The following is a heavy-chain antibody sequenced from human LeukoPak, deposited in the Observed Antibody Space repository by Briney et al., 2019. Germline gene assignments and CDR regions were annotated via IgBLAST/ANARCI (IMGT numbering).Heavy chain of an antibody. J-gene: IGHJ4*02. V-gene: IGHV4-59*01. CDR2: IYYSGST. CDR1: GGSISSYY. Sequence: ASETLSLTCTVSGGSISSYYWSWIRQPPGKGLEWIGYIYYSGSTNYNPSLKGRVTISVDTSKNQFSLKLSSVTAADTAVYYCARSSSGWSNFDYWGQGTLVTVSS. CDR3: ARSSSGWSNFDY. D-gene: IGHD6-19*01.